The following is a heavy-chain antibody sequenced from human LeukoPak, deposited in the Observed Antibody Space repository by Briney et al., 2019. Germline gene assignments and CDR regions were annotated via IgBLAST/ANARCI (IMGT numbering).Heavy chain of an antibody. CDR1: GGSISSYY. J-gene: IGHJ3*02. CDR3: ARAPGGYGSGSRGAFDI. Sequence: SETLSLTCTVSGGSISSYYWSWIRQPAGKGLEYIGRIYSSGITDYNPSLVSRVTMSVDTSKNHFSLRLSSVTAADTAVYYCARAPGGYGSGSRGAFDIWGQGTIVTVSS. CDR2: IYSSGIT. V-gene: IGHV4-4*07. D-gene: IGHD3-10*01.